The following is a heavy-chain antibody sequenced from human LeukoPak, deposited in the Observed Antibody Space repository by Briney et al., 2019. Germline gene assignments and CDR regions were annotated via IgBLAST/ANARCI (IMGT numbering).Heavy chain of an antibody. CDR3: ARVSRGITSDAFDI. J-gene: IGHJ3*02. CDR2: IIPIFGTA. CDR1: VGTFSSYA. Sequence: ASVKVSCKASVGTFSSYAISWVRQAPGQGLEWMGGIIPIFGTANYAQKVQGRVTITADESTSTAYMELSSLRSEDTAVYYCARVSRGITSDAFDIWGQGTMVTVSS. D-gene: IGHD3-10*01. V-gene: IGHV1-69*01.